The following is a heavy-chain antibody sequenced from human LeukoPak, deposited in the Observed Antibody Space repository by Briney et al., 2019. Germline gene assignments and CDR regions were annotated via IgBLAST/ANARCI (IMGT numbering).Heavy chain of an antibody. V-gene: IGHV4-59*01. CDR1: GGSISSYY. Sequence: SSETLSLTCTVSGGSISSYYWSWIRQPPGKGLEWIGYIYYSGSTNYNPSLKSRVTVSLDTSRNQVSLILSSVTAADTAVYYCARHRSGHLFDYWGQGTLVFVSS. CDR2: IYYSGST. J-gene: IGHJ4*02. CDR3: ARHRSGHLFDY.